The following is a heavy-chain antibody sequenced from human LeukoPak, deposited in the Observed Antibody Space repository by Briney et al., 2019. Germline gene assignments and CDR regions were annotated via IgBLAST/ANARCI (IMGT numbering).Heavy chain of an antibody. CDR2: IYYSGST. V-gene: IGHV4-39*01. D-gene: IGHD2-2*01. CDR1: GGSISSSSNF. Sequence: LETLSLTCTVSGGSISSSSNFWGWIRQPPGKGLEWIGSIYYSGSTYYNPSLKSRVTISVDTSKNQFSLKLNSVTAADTAVYYCARLCSSSSCLADYWGQGTLVTVSS. J-gene: IGHJ4*02. CDR3: ARLCSSSSCLADY.